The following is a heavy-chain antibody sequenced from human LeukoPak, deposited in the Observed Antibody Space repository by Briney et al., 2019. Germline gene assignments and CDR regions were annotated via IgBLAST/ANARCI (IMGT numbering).Heavy chain of an antibody. CDR1: GFTFSSYW. CDR2: IKQDGSEK. Sequence: PGGSLRLSCAASGFTFSSYWMSWVRQAPGKGLEWVANIKQDGSEKYYVDSVKGRFTISRDNAKNSLYLQMNSLRAEDTAVYYCARLLSGYDYLFDYWGQGTLVTVSS. D-gene: IGHD5-12*01. V-gene: IGHV3-7*01. J-gene: IGHJ4*02. CDR3: ARLLSGYDYLFDY.